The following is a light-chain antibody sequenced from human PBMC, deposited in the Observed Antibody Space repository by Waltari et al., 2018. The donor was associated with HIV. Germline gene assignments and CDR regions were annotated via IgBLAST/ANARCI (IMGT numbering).Light chain of an antibody. CDR3: HHYNNWRET. CDR1: QSVTSN. V-gene: IGKV3-15*01. J-gene: IGKJ1*01. CDR2: GTS. Sequence: EILMTQSPATLSVSPGERATLSCRASQSVTSNLAWYQQKPGQTPRPLLYGTSTRATDIPARFSGSGSGTEFTLTISSLQSEDFAVYYCHHYNNWRETFGQGTKVEIK.